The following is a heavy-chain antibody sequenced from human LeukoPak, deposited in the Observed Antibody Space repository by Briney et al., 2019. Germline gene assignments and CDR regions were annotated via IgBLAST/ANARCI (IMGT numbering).Heavy chain of an antibody. CDR1: GGTFISYA. CDR2: IIPIFGTA. V-gene: IGHV1-69*13. D-gene: IGHD6-13*01. CDR3: ARGVLREQQLGLDY. J-gene: IGHJ4*02. Sequence: ASVKVSCKASGGTFISYAISWVRQAPGQGLEWMGGIIPIFGTANYAQKFQGRVTITADESTSTAYMELSSLRSEDTAVYYCARGVLREQQLGLDYWGQGTLVTVSS.